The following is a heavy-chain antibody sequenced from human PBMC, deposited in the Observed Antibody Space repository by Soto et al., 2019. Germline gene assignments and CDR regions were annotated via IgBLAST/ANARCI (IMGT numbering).Heavy chain of an antibody. D-gene: IGHD2-2*01. CDR3: ARDKGYCSSTSCYYDYYMDV. J-gene: IGHJ6*03. CDR1: GFVFSSYH. V-gene: IGHV3-48*01. Sequence: VQLVESGGGLVQPGGSPRLSCAASGFVFSSYHMNWVRQAPGKGLEWISYISSSSDNIYYADSVRGRFTFSRDNAKNSLYLQMNSLRAEDTAVYYCARDKGYCSSTSCYYDYYMDVWGKGTTVTVSS. CDR2: ISSSSDNI.